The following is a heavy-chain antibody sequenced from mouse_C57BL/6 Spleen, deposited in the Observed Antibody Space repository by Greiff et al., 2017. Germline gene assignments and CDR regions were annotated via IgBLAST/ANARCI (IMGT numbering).Heavy chain of an antibody. Sequence: VQLQQPGAELVMPGASVKLSCKASGYTFTSYWMHWVKQRPGQGLEWIGEIDPSDSYTNYNQKFKGKSTLTVDKSSSTAYMQLSSLTSEDSAVYYCARRYYGSSYYWYFDVWGTGTTVTVSS. CDR2: IDPSDSYT. J-gene: IGHJ1*03. CDR3: ARRYYGSSYYWYFDV. CDR1: GYTFTSYW. D-gene: IGHD1-1*01. V-gene: IGHV1-69*01.